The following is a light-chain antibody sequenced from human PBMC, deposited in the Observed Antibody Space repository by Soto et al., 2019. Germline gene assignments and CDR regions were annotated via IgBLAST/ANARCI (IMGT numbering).Light chain of an antibody. CDR3: QQGYITPYN. Sequence: DIQMTQSPSSLSASVGDRVTITCRASQSISTFSNWYQQKPGKAPKLLIYAASSLKDGFPSRFSCSGYGKDFTLTISSLQPEDFATYDCQQGYITPYNFGQGTKLQIK. CDR1: QSISTF. J-gene: IGKJ2*01. CDR2: AAS. V-gene: IGKV1-39*01.